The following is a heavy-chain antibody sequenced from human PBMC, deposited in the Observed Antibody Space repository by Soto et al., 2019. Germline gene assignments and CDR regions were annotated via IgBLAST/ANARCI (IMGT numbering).Heavy chain of an antibody. V-gene: IGHV4-31*03. CDR2: IYYSGST. CDR1: SGSISNGGYY. CDR3: ARAHWEIHYFDY. J-gene: IGHJ4*02. Sequence: SLTLSLTCTVSSGSISNGGYYWGWIRQHPGKGLEWIGYIYYSGSTYYNPSLKSRVTISVDTSKNQFSLKLSSVTAADTAVYYCARAHWEIHYFDYWGQGTLVTVSS. D-gene: IGHD1-26*01.